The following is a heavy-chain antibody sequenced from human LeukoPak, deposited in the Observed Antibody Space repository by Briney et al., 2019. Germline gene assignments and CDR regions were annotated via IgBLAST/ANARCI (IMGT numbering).Heavy chain of an antibody. J-gene: IGHJ2*01. Sequence: GGSLRLSCTASGFTFGDYAMSWVRQAPGKGLEWVGFIRSKAYGGTTEYAASVKGRFTISRDDSKSIAYLQMSSLKTEDAAVYYCTRPKDWGFWYLDLWGRGTLVTVSS. CDR1: GFTFGDYA. CDR3: TRPKDWGFWYLDL. V-gene: IGHV3-49*04. CDR2: IRSKAYGGTT. D-gene: IGHD7-27*01.